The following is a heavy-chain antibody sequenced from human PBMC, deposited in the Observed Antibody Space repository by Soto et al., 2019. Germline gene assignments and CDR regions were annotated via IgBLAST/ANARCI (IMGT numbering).Heavy chain of an antibody. CDR3: TRRYCSGGGCYSDFDY. CDR1: GFTLSGFD. Sequence: GGSLRLSCAASGFTLSGFDIHWVRQASGEGLEWVGRIKTKVESYATELAASVKGRFTLSRDDPKNTAYLEMNSLKTEDTAVYYCTRRYCSGGGCYSDFDYRGQGALVTVSS. CDR2: IKTKVESYAT. V-gene: IGHV3-73*01. J-gene: IGHJ4*02. D-gene: IGHD2-15*01.